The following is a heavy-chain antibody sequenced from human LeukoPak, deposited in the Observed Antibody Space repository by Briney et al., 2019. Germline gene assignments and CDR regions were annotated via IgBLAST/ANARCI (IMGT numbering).Heavy chain of an antibody. V-gene: IGHV4-39*07. D-gene: IGHD3-22*01. CDR3: ARRYYYDSGDAFDI. CDR2: IYYSGST. CDR1: GGSISSSSYY. J-gene: IGHJ3*02. Sequence: SETLSLTCTVTGGSISSSSYYWGWIRQPPGTGLEWIGSIYYSGSTYYNPSLKSRVTISVDTSKNQFSLKLSSVTAADTAVYYCARRYYYDSGDAFDIWGQGTMVTVSS.